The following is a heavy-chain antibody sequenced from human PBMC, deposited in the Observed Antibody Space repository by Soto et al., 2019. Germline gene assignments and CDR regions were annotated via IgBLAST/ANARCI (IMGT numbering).Heavy chain of an antibody. D-gene: IGHD2-2*01. CDR3: AKERGKYCSSTSCARGSWFDP. CDR2: ISGSGGST. J-gene: IGHJ5*02. V-gene: IGHV3-23*01. Sequence: HPGGSLRLSCAASGFTFSSYAMSWVRQAPGKGLEWVSAISGSGGSTYYADSVKGRFTISRDNSKNTLYLQMNSLRAEDTAVYYCAKERGKYCSSTSCARGSWFDPWGQGTLVTVSS. CDR1: GFTFSSYA.